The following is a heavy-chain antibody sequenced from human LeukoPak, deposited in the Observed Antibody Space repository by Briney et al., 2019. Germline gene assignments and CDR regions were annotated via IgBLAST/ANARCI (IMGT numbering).Heavy chain of an antibody. Sequence: SETLSLTCIVSGGSINSNIYSWGWIRQPPGKGLEWIGSMYYSGSTYYNPSLKCRVTISEDTSKNQFSLKLSSVTAADTAVYYCATHLGYCSGGTCYFDYWGQGTLVTVSS. J-gene: IGHJ4*02. V-gene: IGHV4-39*01. CDR2: MYYSGST. CDR1: GGSINSNIYS. D-gene: IGHD2-15*01. CDR3: ATHLGYCSGGTCYFDY.